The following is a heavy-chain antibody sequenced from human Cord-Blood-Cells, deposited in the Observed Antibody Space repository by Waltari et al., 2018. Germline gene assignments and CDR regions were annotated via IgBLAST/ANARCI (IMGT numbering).Heavy chain of an antibody. CDR2: IYSGGST. Sequence: EVQLVETGGGWIQPGGSLRLSCAASGFTVSTHSMSWVRQAPGKGLEWVSVIYSGGSTDYADSVKGRFTISRDNSKNTLYLQMNSLRAEDTAVYYCARGDTISDAFDIWGQGTMVTVSS. V-gene: IGHV3-53*02. D-gene: IGHD3-3*01. CDR1: GFTVSTHS. CDR3: ARGDTISDAFDI. J-gene: IGHJ3*02.